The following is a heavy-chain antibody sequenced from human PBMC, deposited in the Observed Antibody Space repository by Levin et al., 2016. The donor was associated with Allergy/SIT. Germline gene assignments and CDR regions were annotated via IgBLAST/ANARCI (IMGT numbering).Heavy chain of an antibody. J-gene: IGHJ6*02. Sequence: GGSLRLSCTASGFIFSGSAVHWVRQAPGKGLEWVGRMRRKANKYATAYAGSVNGRFVISRDDSTNTAYLQMNSLKTDDTAVYYCVCQTRPNYGVMGMDVWGQGTAVAVS. CDR2: MRRKANKYAT. D-gene: IGHD2-8*01. V-gene: IGHV3-73*01. CDR1: GFIFSGSA. CDR3: VCQTRPNYGVMGMDV.